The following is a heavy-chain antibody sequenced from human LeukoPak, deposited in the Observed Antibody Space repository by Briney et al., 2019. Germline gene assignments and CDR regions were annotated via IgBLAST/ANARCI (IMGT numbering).Heavy chain of an antibody. CDR3: AKEDGGSYYVRGGGIFDY. CDR1: GFTFSSYA. Sequence: QSGGSLRLSCAASGFTFSSYAMSWVRQAPGKGLEWVSAISGSGGSTYYADSVKGRFTISRDNSKNTLYLQMNSLRAEDTAVYYCAKEDGGSYYVRGGGIFDYWGQGTLVTVSS. CDR2: ISGSGGST. V-gene: IGHV3-23*01. J-gene: IGHJ4*02. D-gene: IGHD1-26*01.